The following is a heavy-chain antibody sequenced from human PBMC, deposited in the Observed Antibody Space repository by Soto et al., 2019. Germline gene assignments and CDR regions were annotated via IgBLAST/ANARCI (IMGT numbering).Heavy chain of an antibody. CDR1: GFTFSSYA. D-gene: IGHD4-17*01. J-gene: IGHJ1*01. Sequence: GSLRLSCAASGFTFSSYAMSWVRQAPGKGLEWVSAISGSGGSTYYADSVKGRFTISRDNSKNTLYLQMNSLRAEDTAVYYCAKAVQYGDYAIHPYAEYFQHWGQGTLVTVSS. CDR3: AKAVQYGDYAIHPYAEYFQH. CDR2: ISGSGGST. V-gene: IGHV3-23*01.